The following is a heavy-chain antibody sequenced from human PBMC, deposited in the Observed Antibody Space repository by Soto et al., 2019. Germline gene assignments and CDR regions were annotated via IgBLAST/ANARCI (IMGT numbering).Heavy chain of an antibody. CDR1: GGSLTNYY. D-gene: IGHD5-18*01. CDR3: SRIKRGYTFVSILDF. Sequence: SETLSLTCTVSGGSLTNYYWGWIRQPPGRGLKSIGYVFYSGSADYNPSLKSRVTISVDTSKNQFSPKLRSVTAADTAISCPSRIKRGYTFVSILDFWGRGIPVAVSS. CDR2: VFYSGSA. J-gene: IGHJ4*02. V-gene: IGHV4-59*12.